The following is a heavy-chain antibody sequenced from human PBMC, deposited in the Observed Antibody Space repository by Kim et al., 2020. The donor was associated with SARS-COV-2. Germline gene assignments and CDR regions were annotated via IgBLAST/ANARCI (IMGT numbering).Heavy chain of an antibody. CDR2: IYPGDSDT. Sequence: GESLKISCKGSGYSFTSYWIGWVRQMPGKGLEWMGIIYPGDSDTRYSPSFQGQVTISADKSISTAYLQWSSLKASDTAMYYCARFSYDFPRPNAFDIWGQGTMVTVSS. J-gene: IGHJ3*02. CDR3: ARFSYDFPRPNAFDI. V-gene: IGHV5-51*01. CDR1: GYSFTSYW. D-gene: IGHD3-3*01.